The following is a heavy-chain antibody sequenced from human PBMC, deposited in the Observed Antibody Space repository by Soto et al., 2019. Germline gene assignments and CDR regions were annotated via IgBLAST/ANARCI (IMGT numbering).Heavy chain of an antibody. CDR3: ARRGGFGDTAIGYYYYGMDV. CDR1: GFTFSSYW. D-gene: IGHD5-18*01. CDR2: INSDGSST. Sequence: PGGSLRLSCAASGFTFSSYWMHWVRQAPGKGLVWVSRINSDGSSTSYADSVKGRFTISRDNAKNTLYLQMNSLRAEDTAVYYCARRGGFGDTAIGYYYYGMDVWGQGTTVTVSS. V-gene: IGHV3-74*01. J-gene: IGHJ6*02.